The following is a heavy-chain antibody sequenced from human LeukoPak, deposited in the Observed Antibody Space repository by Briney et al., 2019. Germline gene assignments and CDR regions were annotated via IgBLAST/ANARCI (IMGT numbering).Heavy chain of an antibody. CDR3: AKDWMSTIINYFDY. V-gene: IGHV3-23*01. CDR1: GFTFSNYA. CDR2: ISGSGGST. D-gene: IGHD5-12*01. Sequence: TGGSLRLSCVASGFTFSNYAMSWVRQTPGKGLEWVSSISGSGGSTHYAASVKGRFTISRDNSKNILYLQMNSLRAEDTAVYYCAKDWMSTIINYFDYWGQGTLVTVPS. J-gene: IGHJ4*02.